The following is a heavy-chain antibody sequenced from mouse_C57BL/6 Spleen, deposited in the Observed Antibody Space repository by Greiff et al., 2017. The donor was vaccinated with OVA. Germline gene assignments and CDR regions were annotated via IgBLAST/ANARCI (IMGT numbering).Heavy chain of an antibody. J-gene: IGHJ1*03. CDR3: ARGGLRPYFDV. CDR1: GFTFSSYA. D-gene: IGHD2-4*01. CDR2: ISDGGSYT. V-gene: IGHV5-4*03. Sequence: DVKLVESGGGLVKPGGSLKLSCAASGFTFSSYAMSWVRQTPDKRLEWVATISDGGSYTYYPDNVKGRFTISRDNAKNNLYLQMSHLKSEDTAMYYCARGGLRPYFDVWGTGTTVTVSS.